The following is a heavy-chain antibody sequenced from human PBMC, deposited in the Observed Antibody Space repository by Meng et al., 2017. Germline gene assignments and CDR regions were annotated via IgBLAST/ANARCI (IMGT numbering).Heavy chain of an antibody. V-gene: IGHV4-59*01. CDR2: IYYSGST. J-gene: IGHJ6*02. CDR3: ARGEYYYGSGLHYYYGMDV. D-gene: IGHD3-10*01. Sequence: SETLSLTCTVSGGSISSYYWSWIRQLPGKGLEWIGYIYYSGSTNYNPSLKSRVTISVDTSKNQFSLKLSSVTAADTAVYYCARGEYYYGSGLHYYYGMDVWGQGTTVTVSS. CDR1: GGSISSYY.